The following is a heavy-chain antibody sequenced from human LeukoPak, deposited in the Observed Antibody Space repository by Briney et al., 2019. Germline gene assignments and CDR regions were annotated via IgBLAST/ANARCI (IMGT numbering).Heavy chain of an antibody. V-gene: IGHV4-39*01. CDR2: IYYSGST. Sequence: SETLSLTCTVSGGSISSSSYYWGWIRQPPGKGLELIGSIYYSGSTYYNPSLKSRVTISVDTSKNQFSLKLSSVTAADTAVYYCARQGRVITFGGVIVTTTYYWGQGTLVTVSS. CDR3: ARQGRVITFGGVIVTTTYY. D-gene: IGHD3-16*02. CDR1: GGSISSSSYY. J-gene: IGHJ4*02.